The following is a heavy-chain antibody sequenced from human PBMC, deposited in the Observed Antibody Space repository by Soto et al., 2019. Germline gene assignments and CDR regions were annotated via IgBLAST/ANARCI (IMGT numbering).Heavy chain of an antibody. CDR1: GGTFSSYA. Sequence: QVQLVQSGAEVKKPGSSVKVSCKASGGTFSSYAISWVRQAPGQGLEWMGGIIPIFGTANYAQKFQGRVTITADESTSKAYMELSSLRSEDTAVYYCASRLVPAAMVYYYYGMDVWGQGTTVTVSS. CDR2: IIPIFGTA. CDR3: ASRLVPAAMVYYYYGMDV. D-gene: IGHD2-2*01. J-gene: IGHJ6*02. V-gene: IGHV1-69*12.